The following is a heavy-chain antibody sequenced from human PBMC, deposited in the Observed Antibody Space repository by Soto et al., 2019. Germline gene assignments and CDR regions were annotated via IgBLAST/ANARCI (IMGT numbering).Heavy chain of an antibody. V-gene: IGHV3-48*02. D-gene: IGHD1-26*01. CDR1: EFTFSIYA. CDR2: ISSNSATI. Sequence: WGALRLSCAASEFTFSIYAMNWVRQAPGKGLEWVSYISSNSATIYDTDSGRGRFTISRDNAKNSLYLQMNSLRDEDTAVYYCAREDILGTRSFDYWGQGTLVTVSS. J-gene: IGHJ4*02. CDR3: AREDILGTRSFDY.